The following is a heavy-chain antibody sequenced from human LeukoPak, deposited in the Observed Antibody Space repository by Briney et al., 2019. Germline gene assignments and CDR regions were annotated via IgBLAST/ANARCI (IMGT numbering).Heavy chain of an antibody. V-gene: IGHV1-58*02. CDR3: AAESYYYGGNSSLLGY. D-gene: IGHD4-23*01. Sequence: SVKVSCKASGFTFNSSAMQWVRQAPGQRLEWIGWIVVGSGNTNYAQKFQERVTITRDMSTSTAYMELSSLRSEDTAVYYCAAESYYYGGNSSLLGYWGQGTLVTVSS. CDR1: GFTFNSSA. CDR2: IVVGSGNT. J-gene: IGHJ4*02.